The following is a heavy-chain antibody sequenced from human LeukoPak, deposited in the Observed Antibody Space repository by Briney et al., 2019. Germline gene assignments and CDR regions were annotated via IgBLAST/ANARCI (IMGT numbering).Heavy chain of an antibody. Sequence: ASVKVSCKASGYTFTGYYMHWVRQAPGQGLEWMGWINPNSGGTNYAQKFQGRVTMTRDTSISTAYMELSRLRSDDTAVYYCASRHSSGWPPWDAFDIWGQGTMVTASS. V-gene: IGHV1-2*02. D-gene: IGHD6-19*01. CDR3: ASRHSSGWPPWDAFDI. CDR2: INPNSGGT. CDR1: GYTFTGYY. J-gene: IGHJ3*02.